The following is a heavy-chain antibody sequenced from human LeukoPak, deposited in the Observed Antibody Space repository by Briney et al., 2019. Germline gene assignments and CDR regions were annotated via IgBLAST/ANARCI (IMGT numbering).Heavy chain of an antibody. CDR2: INHSGST. Sequence: SETLSLTCAVYGGSFSGYYWSWIRQPPGKGLEWIGEINHSGSTNYNPSLRSRVTISVDTSKNQFSLKLSSVTAADTAVYYCARRYVAAPWFDPWGQGTLVTVSS. J-gene: IGHJ5*02. D-gene: IGHD6-13*01. CDR1: GGSFSGYY. CDR3: ARRYVAAPWFDP. V-gene: IGHV4-34*01.